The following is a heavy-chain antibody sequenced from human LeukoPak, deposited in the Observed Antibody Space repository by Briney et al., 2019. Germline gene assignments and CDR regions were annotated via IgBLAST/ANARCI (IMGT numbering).Heavy chain of an antibody. J-gene: IGHJ4*02. CDR2: IYYSGST. D-gene: IGHD6-19*01. V-gene: IGHV4-59*01. CDR3: ARDEGSGWYYFDY. CDR1: GGSISSYY. Sequence: SETLSPTCTVSGGSISSYYWSWIRQPPGKGLEWIGYIYYSGSTNYNPSLKSRVTISVDTSKNQFSLKLTSVTAADTAVYYCARDEGSGWYYFDYWGQGTLVTVSS.